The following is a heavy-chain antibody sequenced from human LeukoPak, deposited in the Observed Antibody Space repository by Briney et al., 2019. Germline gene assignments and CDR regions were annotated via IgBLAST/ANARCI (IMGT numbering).Heavy chain of an antibody. D-gene: IGHD3-3*01. CDR3: ARGLSFAVAYGDY. J-gene: IGHJ4*02. CDR2: INTDGSGT. V-gene: IGHV3-74*01. CDR1: GFTFRSYW. Sequence: GGSLRLSCAVSGFTFRSYWMHWVRQVPGKGLVWVSAINTDGSGTSHADSVKGRFTTSRDNAKNTLYLQMNSLRPEDTAVYFCARGLSFAVAYGDYWGQGTLLTVSS.